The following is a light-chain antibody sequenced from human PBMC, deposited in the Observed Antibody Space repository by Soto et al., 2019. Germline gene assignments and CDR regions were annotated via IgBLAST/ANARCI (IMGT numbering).Light chain of an antibody. CDR1: QSLSNRY. Sequence: EIVLTQSPGTLSLSPGEGATLSCRASQSLSNRYLAWYQQKPGQAPRLLISGASSRATGIPDRFSGSGSGTDFTLTISRLEPEDFAVYYCQQYGSSPPITFGQGTRLEIK. CDR3: QQYGSSPPIT. CDR2: GAS. J-gene: IGKJ5*01. V-gene: IGKV3-20*01.